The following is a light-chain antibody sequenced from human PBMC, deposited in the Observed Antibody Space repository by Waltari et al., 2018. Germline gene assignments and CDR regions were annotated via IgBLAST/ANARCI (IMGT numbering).Light chain of an antibody. J-gene: IGLJ2*01. Sequence: QSALTQPASVSGSPGQSITISCTGTSSHIGAYNYFSWYQQHPGKGPKVMVYDVNVRPSGVSNRFSGSKSGNTASLTISGLQAEDEADYYCGSYTTSSTLIFGGGTKLTVL. CDR3: GSYTTSSTLI. CDR1: SSHIGAYNY. V-gene: IGLV2-14*03. CDR2: DVN.